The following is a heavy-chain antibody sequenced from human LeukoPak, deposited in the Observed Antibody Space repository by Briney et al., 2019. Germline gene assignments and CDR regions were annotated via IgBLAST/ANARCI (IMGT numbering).Heavy chain of an antibody. D-gene: IGHD3-16*02. V-gene: IGHV1-69*04. J-gene: IGHJ6*02. CDR1: GGTFSSYA. CDR2: IIPILGIA. CDR3: ARREGYYDYVWGSYRPTAPYYYYLDYGMDV. Sequence: SVKVSCKASGGTFSSYAISWVRQAPGQGLERMGRIIPILGIANYAQKFQGRVTITADKSTSTAYMELSSQRSEDTAVYYCARREGYYDYVWGSYRPTAPYYYYLDYGMDVWGQGTTVTVSS.